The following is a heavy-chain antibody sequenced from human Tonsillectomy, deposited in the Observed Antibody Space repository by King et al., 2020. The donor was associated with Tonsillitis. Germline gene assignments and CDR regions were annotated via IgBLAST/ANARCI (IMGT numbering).Heavy chain of an antibody. CDR3: ASRSTYYYDSSGYPLEYFQH. D-gene: IGHD3-22*01. V-gene: IGHV4-31*03. CDR2: IYYSGIT. J-gene: IGHJ1*01. CDR1: GGSISSGGHY. Sequence: VQLQESGPGLVKPSQTLSLTCTVSGGSISSGGHYWNWIRQHPGKGLEWIGYIYYSGITYYNPSHKSRVSISVDTSKNQFSLKLSSVTAADTAVYYCASRSTYYYDSSGYPLEYFQHWGQGTLVTVSS.